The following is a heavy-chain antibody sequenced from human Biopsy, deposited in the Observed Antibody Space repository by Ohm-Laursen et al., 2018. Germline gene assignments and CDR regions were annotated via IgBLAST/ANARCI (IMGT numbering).Heavy chain of an antibody. D-gene: IGHD3-9*01. CDR2: NIPILGTG. J-gene: IGHJ1*01. CDR1: GGTFSNYG. Sequence: SSVKVSCKTPGGTFSNYGVNWVRQAPGQGLEWLGGNIPILGTGNYAQKFQDRVTVAADTSTSTATTELRSLRSDDTAIYYCATKLTGYFHHWGQGTLVIVSS. V-gene: IGHV1-69*06. CDR3: ATKLTGYFHH.